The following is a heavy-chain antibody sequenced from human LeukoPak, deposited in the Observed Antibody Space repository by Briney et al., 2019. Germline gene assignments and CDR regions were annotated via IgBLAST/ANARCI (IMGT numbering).Heavy chain of an antibody. CDR3: ARSEAIYSSSVSRFDP. Sequence: PSETLSLTCTVSGDSISSYYWSWTRQPPGKGLEWIGYIPHTGNTNYNPSLTGRLTISLDTSKNQVSLKVTSVTAADTAVYYCARSEAIYSSSVSRFDPWGQGTLVTVSS. J-gene: IGHJ5*02. D-gene: IGHD6-13*01. V-gene: IGHV4-59*01. CDR1: GDSISSYY. CDR2: IPHTGNT.